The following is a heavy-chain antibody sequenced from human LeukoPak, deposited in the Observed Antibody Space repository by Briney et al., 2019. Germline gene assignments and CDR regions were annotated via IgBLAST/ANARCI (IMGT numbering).Heavy chain of an antibody. CDR3: ARVWAVARPWDV. Sequence: GSLRLSCAASGFTFSDYYMSWIRQAPGKGLEWVSYISGSGSTINSADSVKGRFIISRDNAKNSLYLQMNSLRAEDTAVYYCARVWAVARPWDVWGKGTTVTVSS. CDR1: GFTFSDYY. CDR2: ISGSGSTI. J-gene: IGHJ6*04. V-gene: IGHV3-11*04. D-gene: IGHD6-19*01.